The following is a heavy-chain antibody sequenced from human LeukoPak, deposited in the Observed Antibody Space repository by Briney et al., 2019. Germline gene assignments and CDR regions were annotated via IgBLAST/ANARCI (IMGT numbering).Heavy chain of an antibody. CDR1: GDSISSSTYY. Sequence: SETLSLTCTVSGDSISSSTYYWGWIRQPPGKGLECIGSIYFSGNTYYNPSLKSRVTISVDTSKNQFSLKLSSVTAADTAVYYCARRPDGSGYYDYFDYWGQGTLVTVSS. CDR3: ARRPDGSGYYDYFDY. J-gene: IGHJ4*02. CDR2: IYFSGNT. V-gene: IGHV4-39*01. D-gene: IGHD3-22*01.